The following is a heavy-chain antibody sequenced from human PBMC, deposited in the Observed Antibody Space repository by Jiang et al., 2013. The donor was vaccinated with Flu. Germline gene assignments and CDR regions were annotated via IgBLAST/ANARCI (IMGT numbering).Heavy chain of an antibody. CDR2: IYYSGST. V-gene: IGHV4-61*01. CDR3: ARDQIIYDSSGYYFSGYDAFDI. Sequence: GSGLVKPSETLSLTCTVSGGSVSSGSYYWSWIRQPPGKGLEWIGYIYYSGSTNYNPSLKSRVTISVDTSKNQFSLKLSSVTAADTAVYYCARDQIIYDSSGYYFSGYDAFDIWGQGTMVTVSS. CDR1: GGSVSSGSYY. D-gene: IGHD3-22*01. J-gene: IGHJ3*02.